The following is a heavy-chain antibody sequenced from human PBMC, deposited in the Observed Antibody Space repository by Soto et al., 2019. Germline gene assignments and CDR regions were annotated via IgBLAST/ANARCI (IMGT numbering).Heavy chain of an antibody. J-gene: IGHJ5*02. CDR2: ISGSGGST. CDR1: GFTFWSYT. V-gene: IGHV3-23*01. CDR3: AKDPTPDYGGNHWFDP. D-gene: IGHD4-17*01. Sequence: GGSLRLSCAASGFTFWSYTMSWVRQAPGKGLEWVSTISGSGGSTYYADSVKGRFTISKDNSKNTLYLQMNSLRAEDTAVYYCAKDPTPDYGGNHWFDPWGQGTQVTVSS.